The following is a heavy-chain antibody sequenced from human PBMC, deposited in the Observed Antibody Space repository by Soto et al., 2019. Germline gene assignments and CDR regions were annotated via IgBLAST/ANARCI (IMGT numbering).Heavy chain of an antibody. CDR2: IYPGDSDT. J-gene: IGHJ6*02. CDR3: ATLGYCSSTICYNGYGMDV. D-gene: IGHD2-2*02. CDR1: GYSFTSYW. Sequence: PGESLKISCKGSGYSFTSYWIGWVRQMPGKGLEWMGIIYPGDSDTRYSPSFQGQVTISADKSISTAYLQWSSLKASDTAMYDCATLGYCSSTICYNGYGMDVWGQGTTVTVSS. V-gene: IGHV5-51*01.